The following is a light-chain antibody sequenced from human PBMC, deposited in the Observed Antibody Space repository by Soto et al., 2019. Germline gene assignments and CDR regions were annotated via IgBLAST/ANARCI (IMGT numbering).Light chain of an antibody. Sequence: DIQMTQSPASLSASVGDRVTISCRASQSIGRNLNWYQQKPGKAPTLLIFTSSSLQSGVPSRFSGSGSGTDFILTISRLQPEDFATYYCQQSYSTPPTFGQGTKVEIK. CDR1: QSIGRN. CDR2: TSS. CDR3: QQSYSTPPT. J-gene: IGKJ1*01. V-gene: IGKV1-39*01.